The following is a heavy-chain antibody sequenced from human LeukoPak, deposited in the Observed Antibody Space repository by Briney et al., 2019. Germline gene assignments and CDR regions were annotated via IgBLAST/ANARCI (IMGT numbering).Heavy chain of an antibody. CDR1: GFTFSSYW. V-gene: IGHV3-7*03. D-gene: IGHD3-10*01. CDR2: IKQDGSEK. J-gene: IGHJ3*02. CDR3: ARDRFLWFGELLSNDAFDI. Sequence: GGSLRLSCAASGFTFSSYWMSWVRQAPGKGLEWVANIKQDGSEKYYVDSVKGLFTISRDNAKNSLYLQMNSLRAEDTAVYYCARDRFLWFGELLSNDAFDIWGQGTMVTVSS.